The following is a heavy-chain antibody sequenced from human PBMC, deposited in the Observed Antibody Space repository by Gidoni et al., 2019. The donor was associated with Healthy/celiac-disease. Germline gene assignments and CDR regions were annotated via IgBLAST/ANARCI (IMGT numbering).Heavy chain of an antibody. CDR1: GFTFCSHA. Sequence: QVQLVESGGGVVQPGRSLRLSCAASGFTFCSHAMHWVRQAPGKGLEWAAVISYDGSNKYYADSVKGRFTISRDNSKNTLYLQMNSLRAEDTAVYYCARGAYYYDRKCLDYWGQGTLVTVSS. J-gene: IGHJ4*02. V-gene: IGHV3-30-3*01. CDR3: ARGAYYYDRKCLDY. CDR2: ISYDGSNK. D-gene: IGHD3-22*01.